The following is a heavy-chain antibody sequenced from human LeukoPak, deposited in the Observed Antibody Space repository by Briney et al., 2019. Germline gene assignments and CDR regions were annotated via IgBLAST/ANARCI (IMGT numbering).Heavy chain of an antibody. J-gene: IGHJ4*02. D-gene: IGHD2-15*01. V-gene: IGHV4-34*01. CDR3: ARGILVVVAAIVH. CDR1: GGSFSGYY. Sequence: SETLSLTSAVYGGSFSGYYWSWIRQPPGKGLEWIREINHSGSTNYNPSLKSRVTISVDTSKNQFSLKLSSVTAADTAVYYCARGILVVVAAIVHWGQGTLVTVSS. CDR2: INHSGST.